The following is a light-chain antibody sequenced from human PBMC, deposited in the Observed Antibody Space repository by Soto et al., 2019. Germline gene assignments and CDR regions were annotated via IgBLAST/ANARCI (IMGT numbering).Light chain of an antibody. Sequence: DIQMTQSPSSVSASVGDRVTITCRTSQDINSWLAWYQQEPGKAPKLLIYAASSLQSGVPSRFSGSGSGTDFTLTISSLQPEDFATYYCQPANSFPLTFGGGTKVEIK. CDR2: AAS. J-gene: IGKJ4*01. CDR1: QDINSW. CDR3: QPANSFPLT. V-gene: IGKV1-12*01.